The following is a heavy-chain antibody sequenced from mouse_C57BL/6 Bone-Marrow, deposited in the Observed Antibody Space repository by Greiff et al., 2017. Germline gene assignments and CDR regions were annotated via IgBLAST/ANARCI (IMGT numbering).Heavy chain of an antibody. V-gene: IGHV6-3*01. J-gene: IGHJ3*01. CDR1: GFTFSNYW. Sequence: EVKLEESGGGLVQPGGSMKLSCVASGFTFSNYWMNWVRQSPEKGLEWVAQIRLKSDNYATHYAESVKGRFTISRDDSKRSVYLQMNNLRAEDTGIYYCTGTIYYDYERFAYWGQGTLVTVSA. D-gene: IGHD2-4*01. CDR2: IRLKSDNYAT. CDR3: TGTIYYDYERFAY.